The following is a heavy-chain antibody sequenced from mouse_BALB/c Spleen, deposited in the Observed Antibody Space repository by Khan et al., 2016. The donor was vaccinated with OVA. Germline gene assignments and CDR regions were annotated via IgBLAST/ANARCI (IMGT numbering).Heavy chain of an antibody. J-gene: IGHJ3*01. CDR3: ARAGYGGFAY. Sequence: EVELVEPGGGLVKPGGSLKLSCAASGFTFSDYYMYWVRQTPEKRLEWVATISDGGSSTYYPDSVKGRFTISRDNAKNNLYLQMSSLKSEATARYYCARAGYGGFAYWGQGTLVTVSA. CDR2: ISDGGSST. V-gene: IGHV5-4*02. CDR1: GFTFSDYY. D-gene: IGHD1-1*02.